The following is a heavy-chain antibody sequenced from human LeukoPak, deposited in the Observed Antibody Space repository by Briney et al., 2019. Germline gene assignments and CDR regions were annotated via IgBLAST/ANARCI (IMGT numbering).Heavy chain of an antibody. J-gene: IGHJ6*03. CDR1: GFTFSSYG. D-gene: IGHD3-16*01. CDR3: AKTSSYTGYYYYYMDV. CDR2: ISYDGSNK. Sequence: PGGSLRLSCAAPGFTFSSYGMHWVRQAPGKGLEWVAVISYDGSNKYYADSVKGRFTISRDNSQNTLYLQMNSLRAEDTAVYYCAKTSSYTGYYYYYMDVWGKGTTVTVSS. V-gene: IGHV3-30*18.